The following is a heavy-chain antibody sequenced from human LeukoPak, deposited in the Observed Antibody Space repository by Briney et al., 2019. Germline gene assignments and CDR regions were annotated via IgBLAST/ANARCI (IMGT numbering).Heavy chain of an antibody. CDR2: INSDGSST. D-gene: IGHD6-13*01. CDR1: GFTFSSYW. J-gene: IGHJ5*02. Sequence: GGALRLSCAASGFTFSSYWMHWVRPAPGRGRVWVSRINSDGSSTTYAASVKGRSTTSKNNAKNTLYLQMTSLRAEDTAVYYCARALGSSSWLFDPWGHGTLFTVSS. V-gene: IGHV3-74*01. CDR3: ARALGSSSWLFDP.